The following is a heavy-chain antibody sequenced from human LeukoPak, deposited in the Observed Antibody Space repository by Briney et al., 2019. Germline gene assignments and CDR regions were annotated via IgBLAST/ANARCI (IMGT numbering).Heavy chain of an antibody. D-gene: IGHD6-19*01. V-gene: IGHV4-34*01. CDR2: INHSGST. Sequence: SETLSLTCAVYGGSFSGCYWSWIRQPPGKGLEWIGEINHSGSTNYNPSLKSRVTISVDTSKNQFSLKLSSVTAADTAVYYCARGQWLPIDNWFDPWGQGTLVTVSS. CDR1: GGSFSGCY. CDR3: ARGQWLPIDNWFDP. J-gene: IGHJ5*02.